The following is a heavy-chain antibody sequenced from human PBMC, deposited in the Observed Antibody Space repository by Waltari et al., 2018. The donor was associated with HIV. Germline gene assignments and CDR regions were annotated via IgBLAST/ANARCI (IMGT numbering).Heavy chain of an antibody. V-gene: IGHV1-24*01. J-gene: IGHJ4*02. CDR1: GYTLSELS. CDR2: FDPEEGEA. D-gene: IGHD1-1*01. Sequence: QVQLVQSGAEVKKPGAAVKVSCTVSGYTLSELSMPWVRQAAGKGFEWMGGFDPEEGEAIYAQKFQGRVTMTEDTSTDTAYMEVANLKFEDTAVYYCTAGEPPGGYWGQGTLVTVSS. CDR3: TAGEPPGGY.